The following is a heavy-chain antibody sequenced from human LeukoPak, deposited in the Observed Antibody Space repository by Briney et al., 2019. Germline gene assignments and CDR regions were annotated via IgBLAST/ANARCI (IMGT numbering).Heavy chain of an antibody. V-gene: IGHV3-30*19. CDR1: GFTFSSYG. CDR3: AREVYYHDSSGYYFDY. D-gene: IGHD3-22*01. CDR2: ISYDGTNK. J-gene: IGHJ4*02. Sequence: GRSLRLSCAASGFTFSSYGMHWVRQAPGKGLEWVAVISYDGTNKYYADSVKGRFTISRDNSKNTLYLQMNSLRAEDTAVYYCAREVYYHDSSGYYFDYWGQGTLVTVSS.